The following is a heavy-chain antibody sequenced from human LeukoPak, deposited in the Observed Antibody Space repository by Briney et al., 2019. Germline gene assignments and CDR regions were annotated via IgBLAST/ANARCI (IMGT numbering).Heavy chain of an antibody. D-gene: IGHD3-22*01. J-gene: IGHJ4*01. CDR1: GGSFSGYY. V-gene: IGHV4-34*01. CDR2: INHSGST. CDR3: TRLLHDSRGYYYFDY. Sequence: SETLSLTCAVYGGSFSGYYWSWIRQPPGKGLEWIGEINHSGSTNYNPSLKSRVTISVDTSKNQFSLKLNSVTAADTAVYFCTRLLHDSRGYYYFDYWGQGTLATVSS.